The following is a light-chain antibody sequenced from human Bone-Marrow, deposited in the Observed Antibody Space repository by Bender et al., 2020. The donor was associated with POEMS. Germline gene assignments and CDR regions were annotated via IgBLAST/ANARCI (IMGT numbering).Light chain of an antibody. V-gene: IGLV2-23*02. J-gene: IGLJ2*01. CDR2: EVS. CDR1: SNDVGGYNY. CDR3: CSYAPGSPYVV. Sequence: QSALTQPASVSGSPGQSISLSCTGTSNDVGGYNYVSWYQQHPGKAPKLMIFEVSKRPSGVSNRFSGSKSGSTASLTISGLQAEDEADYYCCSYAPGSPYVVFGGGTKLTVL.